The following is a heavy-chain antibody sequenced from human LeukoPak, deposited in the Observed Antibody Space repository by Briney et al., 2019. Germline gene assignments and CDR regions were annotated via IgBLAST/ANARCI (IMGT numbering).Heavy chain of an antibody. V-gene: IGHV3-74*01. CDR3: ARGRPHGNDY. CDR2: IASDGSST. CDR1: GFTFSSYW. J-gene: IGHJ4*02. Sequence: GGSLRLSCAASGFTFSSYWMNWVRQAPGKGLVWVSRIASDGSSTTYADSVKGRFSISRDNAKNTLYLQMNSLRVEDTAVYYCARGRPHGNDYWGRGTLVTVSS. D-gene: IGHD4-23*01.